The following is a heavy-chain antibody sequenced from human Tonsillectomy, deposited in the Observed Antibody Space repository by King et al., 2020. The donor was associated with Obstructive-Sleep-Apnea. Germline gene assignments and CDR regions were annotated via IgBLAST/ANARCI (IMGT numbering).Heavy chain of an antibody. CDR3: ARAGYGAVAALGY. CDR2: INHSGST. J-gene: IGHJ4*02. Sequence: VQLQQWGAGLLKPSETLSLTCAVYGGSFSGYYWSWIRQPPGKGLEWIGEINHSGSTNDNPSLQSRVTISVDTPKNQFSLKLSSVTAADTAVYYCARAGYGAVAALGYWGQGTLVTVSS. D-gene: IGHD6-19*01. V-gene: IGHV4-34*01. CDR1: GGSFSGYY.